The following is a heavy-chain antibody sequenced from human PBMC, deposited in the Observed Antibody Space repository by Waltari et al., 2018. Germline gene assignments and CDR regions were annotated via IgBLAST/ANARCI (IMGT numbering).Heavy chain of an antibody. D-gene: IGHD3-3*01. Sequence: QVQLVQSGAEVKKPGASVKVSCKASGYTFTSYGISWVRQAPGPGLEWMGWISAYNGNTNYAQKLQGRVTMTTDTSTSTAYMELRSLRSDDTAVYYCARDLGGYDFWSGYYTYYFDYWGQGTLVTVSS. V-gene: IGHV1-18*04. CDR3: ARDLGGYDFWSGYYTYYFDY. CDR1: GYTFTSYG. CDR2: ISAYNGNT. J-gene: IGHJ4*02.